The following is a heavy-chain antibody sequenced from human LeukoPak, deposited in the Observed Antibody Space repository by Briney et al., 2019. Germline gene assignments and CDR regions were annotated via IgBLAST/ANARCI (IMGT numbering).Heavy chain of an antibody. CDR1: GYTFTSYY. D-gene: IGHD6-19*01. J-gene: IGHJ3*02. CDR3: ARDSEAVAGPYAFDI. CDR2: INPSGGST. V-gene: IGHV1-46*01. Sequence: ASVKVSCKASGYTFTSYYMHWVRQAPGQGLEWMGIINPSGGSTSYAQKFQGRVTMTRDTSTSTVYMELGSLRSEDTAVYYCARDSEAVAGPYAFDIWGQGTMVTVSS.